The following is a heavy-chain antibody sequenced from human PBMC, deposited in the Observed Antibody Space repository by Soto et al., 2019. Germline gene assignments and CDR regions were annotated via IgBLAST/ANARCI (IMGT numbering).Heavy chain of an antibody. CDR1: GYTFTSYD. CDR3: ARSRRTLRPFDY. Sequence: ASVKVSCKASGYTFTSYDIYWVRQATGQGLEWMGWMNPNTGNSGYAQKFQGRVTMTSDTSISTAHMELSSLRSEDTAVYYCARSRRTLRPFDYWGQGTLVTVSS. J-gene: IGHJ4*02. CDR2: MNPNTGNS. V-gene: IGHV1-8*01.